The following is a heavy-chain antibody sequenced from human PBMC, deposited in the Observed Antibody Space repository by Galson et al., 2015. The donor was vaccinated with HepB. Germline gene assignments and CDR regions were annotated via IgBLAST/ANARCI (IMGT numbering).Heavy chain of an antibody. Sequence: LRLSCAASGFTFSGSAMHWVRQASGKGLEWVGRIRSKANSYATAYAASVKGRFTISRDDSKNTAYLQMNSLKTEDTAVYYCTRTYYYDSSGDYWGQGTLVTVSS. D-gene: IGHD3-22*01. J-gene: IGHJ4*02. CDR3: TRTYYYDSSGDY. CDR1: GFTFSGSA. V-gene: IGHV3-73*01. CDR2: IRSKANSYAT.